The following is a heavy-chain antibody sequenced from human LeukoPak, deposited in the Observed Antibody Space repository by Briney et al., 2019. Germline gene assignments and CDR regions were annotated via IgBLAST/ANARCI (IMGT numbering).Heavy chain of an antibody. CDR3: ARDLGGKSSYYFDY. J-gene: IGHJ4*02. Sequence: SQTLSLTCTVSGGSISSGGYYWSWIRQHPGKGLEWIGYIYYSGSTYYNPSLKGRVTISVDTSKNQFSLKLSSVTAADTAVYYCARDLGGKSSYYFDYWGQGTLVTVSS. CDR1: GGSISSGGYY. D-gene: IGHD4-23*01. V-gene: IGHV4-31*03. CDR2: IYYSGST.